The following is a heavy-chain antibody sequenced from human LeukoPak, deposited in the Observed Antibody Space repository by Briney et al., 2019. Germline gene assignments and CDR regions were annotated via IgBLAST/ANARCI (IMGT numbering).Heavy chain of an antibody. V-gene: IGHV4-59*01. D-gene: IGHD5-12*01. Sequence: LETLFLTCTLSGGSISSCYWSRIRQPPGKELERIGYIYYSGSTNYNPSLKSRVTISVDTSKNQFSLKLSSVTAADTAVYYCARGKWLRYDYWGQGTLVPVSS. CDR1: GGSISSCY. J-gene: IGHJ4*02. CDR3: ARGKWLRYDY. CDR2: IYYSGST.